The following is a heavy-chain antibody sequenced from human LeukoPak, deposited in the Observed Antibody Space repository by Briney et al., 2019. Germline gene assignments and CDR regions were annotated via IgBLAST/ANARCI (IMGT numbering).Heavy chain of an antibody. Sequence: SETLSLTCAVYGGSFSGYYWSWIRQPPGKGLEWIGEINHSGSTNYNPSLKSRVTISVDTSKNQFSLKLSSVTAADTAVYYYASGGTNYFDYWGQGTLVTVSS. CDR1: GGSFSGYY. D-gene: IGHD2-2*01. CDR2: INHSGST. V-gene: IGHV4-34*01. CDR3: ASGGTNYFDY. J-gene: IGHJ4*02.